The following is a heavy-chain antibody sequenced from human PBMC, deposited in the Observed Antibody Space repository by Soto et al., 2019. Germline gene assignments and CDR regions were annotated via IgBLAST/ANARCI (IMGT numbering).Heavy chain of an antibody. CDR2: ISSSSDYI. V-gene: IGHV3-21*01. J-gene: IGHJ4*02. CDR3: APPEPYFDY. D-gene: IGHD1-26*01. CDR1: GFIFSSYT. Sequence: GGSLRLSCAASGFIFSSYTMNWVRQAPGKGLEWVSSISSSSDYINYADSVEGRFTISRDNAKNSLYLQVNSLRAEDTAVYYCAPPEPYFDYWGRGTLVTVSS.